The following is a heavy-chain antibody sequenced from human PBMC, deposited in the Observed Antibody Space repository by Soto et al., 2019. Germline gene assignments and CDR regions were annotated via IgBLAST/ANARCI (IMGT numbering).Heavy chain of an antibody. J-gene: IGHJ6*02. V-gene: IGHV5-51*01. Sequence: PGESLRISCKGSGYSFTSYWIGWVRQMPGKGLECMGIIYPGDSDTRYSPSFQGQVTISADKSISTAYLQWSSLKAPDTAMYYCARQNQEGYYYYGVDVWGQGTKVTVSS. CDR2: IYPGDSDT. CDR3: ARQNQEGYYYYGVDV. CDR1: GYSFTSYW.